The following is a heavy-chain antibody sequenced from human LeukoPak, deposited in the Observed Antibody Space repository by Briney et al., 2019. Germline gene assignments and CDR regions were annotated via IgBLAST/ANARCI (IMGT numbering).Heavy chain of an antibody. CDR2: ISSSGSTI. V-gene: IGHV3-48*03. D-gene: IGHD3-10*02. CDR3: AALGIPMIGGV. Sequence: GGSLRLSCAASGFTFSSYEMNWVRQAPGKGLEWVSYISSSGSTIYYADSVKGRFTISRDNAKNSLYLQMNRLRAEDRAVYYCAALGIPMIGGVWGKGTTVTISS. J-gene: IGHJ6*04. CDR1: GFTFSSYE.